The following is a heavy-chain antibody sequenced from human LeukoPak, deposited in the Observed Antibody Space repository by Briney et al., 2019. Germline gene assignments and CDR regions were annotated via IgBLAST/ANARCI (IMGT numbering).Heavy chain of an antibody. V-gene: IGHV3-21*01. J-gene: IGHJ6*03. CDR1: GFTFSSYS. D-gene: IGHD6-19*01. Sequence: GGSLRLSCAAPGFTFSSYSMNWVRQAPGKGLEWVSSISSSGYIYYADSVKGRFTISRDNAKNSLYLQMNSLRAEDTAVYYCARDGMVAGTDYYYYYMDVWGKGTTVTVSS. CDR3: ARDGMVAGTDYYYYYMDV. CDR2: ISSSGYI.